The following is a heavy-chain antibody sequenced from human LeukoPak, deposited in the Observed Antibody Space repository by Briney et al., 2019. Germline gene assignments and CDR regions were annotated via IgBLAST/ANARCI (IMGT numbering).Heavy chain of an antibody. D-gene: IGHD3-3*01. CDR2: INSDGGST. V-gene: IGHV3-74*01. CDR1: GFTFSSYW. CDR3: ARSRGLLLPDY. J-gene: IGHJ4*02. Sequence: GGSLRLSCAASGFTFSSYWMHWVRQAPGKGLVCVSRINSDGGSTSYADSVKGRFTISRDNAKDTLDLQMNSLRAEDTAVYYCARSRGLLLPDYWGQGTLVTVSS.